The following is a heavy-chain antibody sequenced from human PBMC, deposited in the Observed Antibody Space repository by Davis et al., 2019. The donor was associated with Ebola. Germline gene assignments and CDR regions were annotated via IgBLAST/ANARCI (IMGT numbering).Heavy chain of an antibody. J-gene: IGHJ5*02. Sequence: SLMISCATSGPIFDNHAMHWFRQARGKGLEWVSGITSNSGTTAYADSVKGRFTIDRDNAKDSLYLQMNSLRIEDTAFYYCEKDFYGSGSYIDAWGKVTMVAVSS. V-gene: IGHV3-9*01. CDR2: ITSNSGTT. CDR3: EKDFYGSGSYIDA. D-gene: IGHD3-10*01. CDR1: GPIFDNHA.